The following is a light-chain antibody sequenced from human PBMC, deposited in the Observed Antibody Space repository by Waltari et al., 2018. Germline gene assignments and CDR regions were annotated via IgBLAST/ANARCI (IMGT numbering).Light chain of an antibody. J-gene: IGKJ1*01. Sequence: EIVLTQSPGTASLSPGERVTLSCRASQSVGSSSLAWYQQKPGQAPRLVLYRASRRATGIPDRFSGSGSGTDFSLTISRLGPEDFAVYYCQQHGTLPATFGQGTKVEIK. V-gene: IGKV3-20*01. CDR1: QSVGSSS. CDR3: QQHGTLPAT. CDR2: RAS.